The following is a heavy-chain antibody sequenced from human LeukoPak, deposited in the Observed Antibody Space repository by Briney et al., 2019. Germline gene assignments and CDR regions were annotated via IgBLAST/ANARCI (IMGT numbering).Heavy chain of an antibody. V-gene: IGHV3-30-3*01. Sequence: PGGSLRLSCAASGFTFSSYAMHWVRQAQGKGREWEEVISYDGSNKYYADSVKGRFTISRDNSKNTLYLQMNSLRAEDTAVYYCARGYPITMIVVYGMDVWGQGTTVTVSS. CDR3: ARGYPITMIVVYGMDV. CDR1: GFTFSSYA. J-gene: IGHJ6*02. D-gene: IGHD3-22*01. CDR2: ISYDGSNK.